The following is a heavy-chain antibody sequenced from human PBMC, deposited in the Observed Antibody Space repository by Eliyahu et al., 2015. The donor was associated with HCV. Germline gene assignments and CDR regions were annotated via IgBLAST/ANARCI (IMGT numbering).Heavy chain of an antibody. J-gene: IGHJ4*02. V-gene: IGHV3-23*01. D-gene: IGHD5-18*01. CDR3: AKGGAIQLWLVALADY. CDR2: IXGSGGST. Sequence: EVQLLESGGGLVQPGGSLRLXCAASGFXFSSXAMXWVRQAPGKGLGWVSAIXGSGGSTYYADSVKGRFTISRDNSKNTLYLQMNSLRAEDTAVYYCAKGGAIQLWLVALADYWGQGTLVTVSS. CDR1: GFXFSSXA.